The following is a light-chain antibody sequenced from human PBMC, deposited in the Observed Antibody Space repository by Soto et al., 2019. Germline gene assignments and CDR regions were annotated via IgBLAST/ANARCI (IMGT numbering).Light chain of an antibody. V-gene: IGKV3-20*01. CDR2: GAF. CDR1: QSVSNSY. CDR3: QQYSSSPYT. Sequence: ETVLTQSPGTLSLSPGERATLSCRASQSVSNSYLAWYQQKPGQAPRLLIYGAFIRATGIPDRISGSGSGTDFTLTISRLEPEDFAVYYCQQYSSSPYTVGQGTKLEIK. J-gene: IGKJ2*01.